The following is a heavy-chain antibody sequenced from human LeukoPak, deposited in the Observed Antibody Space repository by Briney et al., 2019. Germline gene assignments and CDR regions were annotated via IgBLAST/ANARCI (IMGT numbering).Heavy chain of an antibody. V-gene: IGHV1-3*04. CDR1: GYTFTRYL. CDR2: INTGSGER. Sequence: GSSVNVSCKASGYTFTRYLIRWVRQAPGRGGEWMGWINTGSGERKYLQKFQDRVTITRDTSASTAFVELSRLRSEDTALYYCARDNYYFDYWGQGTLVTVSS. J-gene: IGHJ4*02. CDR3: ARDNYYFDY.